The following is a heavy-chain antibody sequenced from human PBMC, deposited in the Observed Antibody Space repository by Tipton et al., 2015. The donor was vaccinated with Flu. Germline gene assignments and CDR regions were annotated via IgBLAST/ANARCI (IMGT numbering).Heavy chain of an antibody. D-gene: IGHD3-10*02. CDR3: ARLSYYDVDLKNFYFDY. CDR2: ICPSGTT. J-gene: IGHJ4*02. V-gene: IGHV4-39*01. CDR1: SGSIRSTNYF. Sequence: TLSLTCTVSSGSIRSTNYFCAWIRQPPGKRLELIGGICPSGTTYYNPSLKSRVTISVDTSKIQFSLKLRSVTAADTAVYYCARLSYYDVDLKNFYFDYWGQGALVTVSS.